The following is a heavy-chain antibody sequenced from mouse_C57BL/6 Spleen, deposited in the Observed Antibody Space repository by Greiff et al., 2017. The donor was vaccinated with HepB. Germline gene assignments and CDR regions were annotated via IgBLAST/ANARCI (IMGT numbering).Heavy chain of an antibody. CDR1: GYTFTSYW. Sequence: QVQLQQPGAELVKPGASVKMSCKASGYTFTSYWITWVKQRPGQGLEWIGDIYPGSGSTNYNEKFKSKATLTVDTSSSTAYMQLSSLTSEDSAVYYWARSYSNAAWFAYWGQGTLVTVSA. CDR2: IYPGSGST. D-gene: IGHD2-5*01. V-gene: IGHV1-55*01. CDR3: ARSYSNAAWFAY. J-gene: IGHJ3*01.